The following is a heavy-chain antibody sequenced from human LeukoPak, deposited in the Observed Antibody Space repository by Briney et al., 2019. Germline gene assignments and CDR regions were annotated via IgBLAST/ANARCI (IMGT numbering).Heavy chain of an antibody. V-gene: IGHV3-30*02. D-gene: IGHD2-15*01. CDR3: AKRYCKSATCRSDMDA. CDR1: GFSFSNYG. Sequence: GGSLRLSCAASGFSFSNYGMHWVRQAPGKGLEWVALIQSDGSKTYSADSVKGRFTISRDHPRNTLYLQMDRLRPEDTAVYYCAKRYCKSATCRSDMDAWGQGTTVTVS. CDR2: IQSDGSKT. J-gene: IGHJ6*02.